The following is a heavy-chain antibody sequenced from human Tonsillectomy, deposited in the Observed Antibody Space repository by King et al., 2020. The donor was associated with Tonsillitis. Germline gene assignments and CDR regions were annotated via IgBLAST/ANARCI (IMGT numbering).Heavy chain of an antibody. CDR3: AKDVGRFGPGLLPGS. Sequence: VQLVESGGGLVQPGRSLRLSCEASGFTFSDYCMHWVRQTPAKGLEWVAIISFDGSDIYQADSVKGRITISRDNSENTVFLQMNSLRAEDAAVYYCAKDVGRFGPGLLPGSWGQGTLVT. CDR1: GFTFSDYC. D-gene: IGHD3-10*01. CDR2: ISFDGSDI. J-gene: IGHJ5*02. V-gene: IGHV3-30*18.